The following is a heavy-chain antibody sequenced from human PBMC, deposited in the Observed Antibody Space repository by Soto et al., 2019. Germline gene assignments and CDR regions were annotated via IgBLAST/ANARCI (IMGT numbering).Heavy chain of an antibody. J-gene: IGHJ4*02. CDR3: AKALGVCYFDY. Sequence: EVQLLESGGGLVQTGGSLRLSCAASGFTFSGYAMSCVRQAPGKGLEWISTITGVGGSTYFADSVKGRFTISRDNSKNTVYLQVNSLRAEDTGVDYCAKALGVCYFDYWGQGPLVTVSS. CDR1: GFTFSGYA. CDR2: ITGVGGST. V-gene: IGHV3-23*01. D-gene: IGHD3-10*01.